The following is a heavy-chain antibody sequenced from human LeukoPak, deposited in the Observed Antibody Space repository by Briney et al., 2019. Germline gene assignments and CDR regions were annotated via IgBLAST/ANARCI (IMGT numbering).Heavy chain of an antibody. J-gene: IGHJ6*02. CDR1: GFTFSSYA. CDR2: ISGSGGST. CDR3: AKPASSRIAAAGTASVSYYYYGMDV. D-gene: IGHD6-13*01. Sequence: GGSLRLSCAASGFTFSSYAMSWVRQAPGKGLEWVSAISGSGGSTYYADSVKGRCTTSRDNYKNTLYMQMNSLRAEDTAVYYCAKPASSRIAAAGTASVSYYYYGMDVWGQGTTVTVSS. V-gene: IGHV3-23*01.